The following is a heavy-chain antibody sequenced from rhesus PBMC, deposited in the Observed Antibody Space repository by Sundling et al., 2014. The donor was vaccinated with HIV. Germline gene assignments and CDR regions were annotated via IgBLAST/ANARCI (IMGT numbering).Heavy chain of an antibody. V-gene: IGHV4-173*01. CDR2: ISGSGGST. Sequence: QVQLQESGPGLVKPSETLSLTCTVSGGSIRTNYWSWIRQSPGKGLEWIGHISGSGGSTDYNPSLKSRVTISTDTSENQVSLKLRSVTAADTAVYYCVREKGLDWLLYWDYWGQGVLVTVSS. J-gene: IGHJ4*01. CDR1: GGSIRTNY. CDR3: VREKGLDWLLYWDY. D-gene: IGHD3-3*01.